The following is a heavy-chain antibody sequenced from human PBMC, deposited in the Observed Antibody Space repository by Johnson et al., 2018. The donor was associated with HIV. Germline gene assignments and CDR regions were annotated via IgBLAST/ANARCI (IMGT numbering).Heavy chain of an antibody. D-gene: IGHD5/OR15-5a*01. CDR2: IWYDGTNK. Sequence: QVQLVESGGRVVQPGRSLRLSCAASGFTFNSYGMHWVRQAPGKGLEWVAVIWYDGTNKYYVDSVKGRFTISRDNAKNSLYLQMNSLRAEDTAVYYCALYPLDVFDIWSQGTMVT. J-gene: IGHJ3*02. V-gene: IGHV3-33*03. CDR3: ALYPLDVFDI. CDR1: GFTFNSYG.